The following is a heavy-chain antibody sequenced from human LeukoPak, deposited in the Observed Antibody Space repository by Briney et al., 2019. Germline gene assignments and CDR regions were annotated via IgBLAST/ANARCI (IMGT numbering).Heavy chain of an antibody. Sequence: SETLSLTCTVSGGSIGSSIYSWNWIRQPAGKGLEWIGRISTSGSTNYNPSLMSRVTISVDTSKNQFSLRLSSVTAADTAVYYCARYSTNWGWFDPWGQGTLVTVSS. CDR2: ISTSGST. V-gene: IGHV4-61*02. CDR3: ARYSTNWGWFDP. D-gene: IGHD6-13*01. CDR1: GGSIGSSIYS. J-gene: IGHJ5*02.